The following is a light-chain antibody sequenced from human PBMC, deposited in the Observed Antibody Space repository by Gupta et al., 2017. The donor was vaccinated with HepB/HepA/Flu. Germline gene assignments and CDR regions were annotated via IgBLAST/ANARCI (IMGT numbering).Light chain of an antibody. CDR2: DVS. V-gene: IGLV2-14*03. Sequence: QSALTQPASVSGSPGQSITISCTGTSSDVGGYNYVSWYQQHPGKAPKLMIYDVSNRPSGVSNRFSDSKSGNTASLTISGLHAEDEADYYCSSYTSSSTLFGGGTKLTVL. CDR1: SSDVGGYNY. J-gene: IGLJ2*01. CDR3: SSYTSSSTL.